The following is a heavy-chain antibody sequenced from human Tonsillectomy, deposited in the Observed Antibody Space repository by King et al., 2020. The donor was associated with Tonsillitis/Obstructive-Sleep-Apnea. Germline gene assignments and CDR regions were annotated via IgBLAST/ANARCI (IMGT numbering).Heavy chain of an antibody. Sequence: QLQESGPGLVKPSETLSLSCFVSGGSISSSRYYWGWIRQPPGKGLEWIGTIYYNGDTYYNPSLKSRVTVSIDTSESQFSLKLTSVTAADTAVYYCVRHATDMDNYYYYMDVWGKGTTVTVSS. J-gene: IGHJ6*03. V-gene: IGHV4-39*01. CDR1: GGSISSSRYY. D-gene: IGHD3-9*01. CDR3: VRHATDMDNYYYYMDV. CDR2: IYYNGDT.